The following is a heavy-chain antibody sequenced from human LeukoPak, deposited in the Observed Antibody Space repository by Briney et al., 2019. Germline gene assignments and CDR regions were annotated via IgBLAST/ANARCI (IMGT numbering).Heavy chain of an antibody. Sequence: PGGSLRLSCAASGFTFSSYSMNWVRQAPGKGLEWVSSISSSSSYIYYADSVKGRFTISRDNAKNSLYLQMNSLRAEDTAVYYCARFAEGERKRLSSSPSSHAEYFQHWGQGTLVTVSS. J-gene: IGHJ1*01. CDR3: ARFAEGERKRLSSSPSSHAEYFQH. CDR1: GFTFSSYS. D-gene: IGHD6-6*01. CDR2: ISSSSSYI. V-gene: IGHV3-21*01.